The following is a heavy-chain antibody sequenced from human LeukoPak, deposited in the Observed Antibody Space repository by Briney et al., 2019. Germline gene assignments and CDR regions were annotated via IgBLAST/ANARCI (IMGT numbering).Heavy chain of an antibody. CDR1: GYTFTGYG. Sequence: ASVKVSCKASGYTFTGYGIGWGRQAPGQGLEWRGWISAYNGNTNYAQKLQGRVTMTTDTSTSTAYMELRSLRSDDTAVYYCARDTRPSGYSSSWYLSYYYMDVWGKGTTVTISS. D-gene: IGHD6-13*01. J-gene: IGHJ6*03. V-gene: IGHV1-18*01. CDR2: ISAYNGNT. CDR3: ARDTRPSGYSSSWYLSYYYMDV.